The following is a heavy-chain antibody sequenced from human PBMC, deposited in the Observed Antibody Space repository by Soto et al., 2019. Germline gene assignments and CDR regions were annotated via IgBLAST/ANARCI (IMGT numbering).Heavy chain of an antibody. CDR2: IYHSGST. CDR3: ARGVAGYGYGPNNWFDP. V-gene: IGHV4-4*02. D-gene: IGHD5-18*01. CDR1: GGSISSSNW. J-gene: IGHJ5*02. Sequence: SETLSLTCAVSGGSISSSNWWSWVRQPPGKGLEWIGEIYHSGSTNYNPSLKSRVTISVDKSKNQFSLKLSSVTAADTAVYYCARGVAGYGYGPNNWFDPWGQGTLVTVSS.